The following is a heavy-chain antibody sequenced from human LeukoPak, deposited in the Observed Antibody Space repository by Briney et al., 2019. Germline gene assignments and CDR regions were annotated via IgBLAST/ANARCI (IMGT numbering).Heavy chain of an antibody. V-gene: IGHV3-7*03. CDR1: GFIFSSYW. D-gene: IGHD2-15*01. CDR2: IKEDGSEK. Sequence: GGSLRLSCAASGFIFSSYWMSWVRQTPGKGLEWVANIKEDGSEKYYVDSVKGRFTISRDNAKNSLYLQMDSLKIEDTSVYFCTWVDCSGGSCYFASWGQGTQVTVSS. J-gene: IGHJ4*02. CDR3: TWVDCSGGSCYFAS.